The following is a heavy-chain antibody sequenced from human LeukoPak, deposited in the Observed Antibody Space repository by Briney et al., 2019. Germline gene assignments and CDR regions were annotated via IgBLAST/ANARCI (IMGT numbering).Heavy chain of an antibody. CDR1: GFTFSNYW. CDR2: IKQDGSEK. Sequence: HPGGSLRLSCAASGFTFSNYWMSWVRQAPGKGLEWVANIKQDGSEKYYVDPVKGRFTISRDNAKNSLYLQMNSLSAEDTAVYYCARDKGCSSTSCHYYYYYGMDDWGQGTTVTVSS. V-gene: IGHV3-7*01. J-gene: IGHJ6*02. CDR3: ARDKGCSSTSCHYYYYYGMDD. D-gene: IGHD2-2*01.